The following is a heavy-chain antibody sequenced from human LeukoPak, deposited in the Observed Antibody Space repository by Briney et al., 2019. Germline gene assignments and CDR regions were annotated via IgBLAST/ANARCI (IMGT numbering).Heavy chain of an antibody. V-gene: IGHV3-30*18. CDR3: AKAVTPLVWFGELLPNDY. D-gene: IGHD3-10*01. CDR2: ISYDGSNK. CDR1: GFXFSSYG. Sequence: GRSLRLSCAASGFXFSSYGMHWVRQAPGKGLEWVAVISYDGSNKYYADSVKGRFTISRDNSKNTLYLQMNSLRAEDTAVYYCAKAVTPLVWFGELLPNDYWGQGTLVTVSS. J-gene: IGHJ4*02.